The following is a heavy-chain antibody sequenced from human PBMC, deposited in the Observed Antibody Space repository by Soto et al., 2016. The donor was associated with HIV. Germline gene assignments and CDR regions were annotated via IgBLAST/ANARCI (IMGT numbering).Heavy chain of an antibody. V-gene: IGHV3-11*05. Sequence: VQLVESGGGLVKPGGSLRLSCATSEFTFSDYYMSWIRQAPGKGLEWVSYISSSSTYTNYADSVKGRFTISRDNAKNSLYLQMNSLRAEDTAVYYCARGPRIAAGGRENWFDPWGQGTLVTVXS. CDR3: ARGPRIAAGGRENWFDP. D-gene: IGHD6-13*01. CDR2: ISSSSTYT. CDR1: EFTFSDYY. J-gene: IGHJ5*02.